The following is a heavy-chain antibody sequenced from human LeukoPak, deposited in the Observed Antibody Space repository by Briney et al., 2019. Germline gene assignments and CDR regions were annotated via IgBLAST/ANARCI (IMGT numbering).Heavy chain of an antibody. CDR2: IWYDGSNK. D-gene: IGHD3-9*01. Sequence: GGSLRLSCAASGFTFSSYGMHWVRQAPGKGLEWVAVIWYDGSNKYYADSVKGRFTISRDNSKNTLYLQMNSLRAEDTAVYYCAREGERLRYFDWFHSTYYFDYWGQGTLVTVSS. J-gene: IGHJ4*02. V-gene: IGHV3-33*01. CDR1: GFTFSSYG. CDR3: AREGERLRYFDWFHSTYYFDY.